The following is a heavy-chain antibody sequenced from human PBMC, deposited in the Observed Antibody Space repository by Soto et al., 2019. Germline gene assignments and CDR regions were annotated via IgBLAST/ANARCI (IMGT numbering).Heavy chain of an antibody. Sequence: GGSLRLSCADSGFTFSSYDMHWVRQATGKGLEWVSAIGTAGDTYYPGSVKGRFTISRENAKNSLYLQMNSLRAGDTAVYYCARDAAPSGYYGMDVWGQGTTVTVSS. CDR2: IGTAGDT. D-gene: IGHD3-22*01. CDR3: ARDAAPSGYYGMDV. J-gene: IGHJ6*02. CDR1: GFTFSSYD. V-gene: IGHV3-13*01.